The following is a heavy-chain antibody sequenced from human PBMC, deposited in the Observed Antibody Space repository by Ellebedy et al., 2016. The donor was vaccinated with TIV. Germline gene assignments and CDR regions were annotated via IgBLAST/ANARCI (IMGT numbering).Heavy chain of an antibody. Sequence: SVNVSCXASRGTFSSYAISWVRQAPGQGLEWMGGIIPIFGTANYAQKFQGRVTITADESTSTAYMELSSLRSEDTAVYYCASKNSGYDPNAYYYYMDVWGKGTTVTVSS. CDR3: ASKNSGYDPNAYYYYMDV. CDR1: RGTFSSYA. J-gene: IGHJ6*03. V-gene: IGHV1-69*13. D-gene: IGHD5-12*01. CDR2: IIPIFGTA.